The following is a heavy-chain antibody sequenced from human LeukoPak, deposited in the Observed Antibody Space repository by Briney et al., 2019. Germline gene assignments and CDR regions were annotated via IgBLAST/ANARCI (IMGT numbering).Heavy chain of an antibody. D-gene: IGHD3-3*01. CDR3: AREGATYYDFWSGSEEKNWFDP. CDR2: IWYDGSNK. V-gene: IGHV3-33*01. J-gene: IGHJ5*02. CDR1: GFTFSNYG. Sequence: GRSLRLSCAASGFTFSNYGIHWGRQAPGKGLEWVAVIWYDGSNKYSADSVKGRFTISRDNSKNTLYLQMNSLRAEDTAVYYCAREGATYYDFWSGSEEKNWFDPWGQGTLVTVSS.